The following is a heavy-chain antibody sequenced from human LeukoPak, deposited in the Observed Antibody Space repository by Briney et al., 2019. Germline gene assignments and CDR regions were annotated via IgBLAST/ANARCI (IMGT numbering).Heavy chain of an antibody. D-gene: IGHD6-19*01. CDR1: GGSISSGSYY. CDR2: IYYSGST. V-gene: IGHV4-39*07. CDR3: ARDLGYSSPYYFDC. Sequence: SETLSLTCTVSGGSISSGSYYWGWIRQPPGKGLEWIGSIYYSGSTYYNPSLKSRVTISVDTSKNQFSLKLSSVTAADTAVYYCARDLGYSSPYYFDCWGQGTLVTVSS. J-gene: IGHJ4*02.